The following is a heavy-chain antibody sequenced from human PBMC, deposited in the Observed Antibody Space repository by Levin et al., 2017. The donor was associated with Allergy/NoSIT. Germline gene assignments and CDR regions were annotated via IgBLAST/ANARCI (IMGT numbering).Heavy chain of an antibody. J-gene: IGHJ5*02. D-gene: IGHD6-13*01. CDR3: ALSSSWYGARCWFDP. CDR1: GFTFSSYA. CDR2: ISGSGSST. Sequence: LTCAASGFTFSSYAMSWVRQAPGKGLEWVSVISGSGSSTYYADSVKGRFTISRDNSKNTLYLQMNSLRAEDTAVYYCALSSSWYGARCWFDPGGQGTLVTVSS. V-gene: IGHV3-23*01.